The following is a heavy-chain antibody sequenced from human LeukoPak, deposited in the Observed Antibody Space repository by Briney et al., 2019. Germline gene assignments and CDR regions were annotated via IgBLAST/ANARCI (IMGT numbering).Heavy chain of an antibody. Sequence: SETLSLTCTVSGGSISSNFWSWIRQPAGKGLEWIGRIYTSGGTKCNPSLKTRVTMSVDTSKNQFSLKLSSVTAADTAVYYCVRVESSRWYYFDYWGQGTLVTVSS. CDR3: VRVESSRWYYFDY. D-gene: IGHD6-13*01. V-gene: IGHV4-4*07. J-gene: IGHJ4*02. CDR2: IYTSGGT. CDR1: GGSISSNF.